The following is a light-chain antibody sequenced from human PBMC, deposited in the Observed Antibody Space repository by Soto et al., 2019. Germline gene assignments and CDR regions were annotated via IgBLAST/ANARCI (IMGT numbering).Light chain of an antibody. CDR3: CSYAGSSTLL. CDR2: EDS. J-gene: IGLJ3*02. Sequence: QSALTKPASVSGSPGQSITISCTGTSSDVGSYNLVSWYQQHPGKAPKVLIYEDSKRPSGVSDHFSASKSGNTASLTISGLQADDEADYYCCSYAGSSTLLFGGGTKLTVL. CDR1: SSDVGSYNL. V-gene: IGLV2-23*01.